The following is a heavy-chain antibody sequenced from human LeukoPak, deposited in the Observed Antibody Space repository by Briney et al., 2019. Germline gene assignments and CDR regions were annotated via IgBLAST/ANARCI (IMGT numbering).Heavy chain of an antibody. CDR2: ISDIGSF. Sequence: SETLSLTCTVSGGSLSSYYWSWIRQPPGKGLEWIAYISDIGSFNYHPSHKSRVTISLDTSKNQFSLKLSSVTAADTAVYYCAGHHPRNTVDFWGQGTLVTVSS. J-gene: IGHJ4*02. V-gene: IGHV4-59*08. CDR1: GGSLSSYY. D-gene: IGHD2/OR15-2a*01. CDR3: AGHHPRNTVDF.